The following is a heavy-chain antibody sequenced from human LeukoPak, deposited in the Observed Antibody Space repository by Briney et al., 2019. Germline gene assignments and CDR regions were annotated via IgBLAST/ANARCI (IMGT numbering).Heavy chain of an antibody. Sequence: NPSETLSLTCTVSGYSISSGYYWGWIRQPPGKGLEWIGSIYHSGRTYYNPSLKSRVTISVDTSKNQFSLKLSSVTAADTAVYYCARDRGSSGYYGPWGQGTLVTVSS. CDR1: GYSISSGYY. D-gene: IGHD3-22*01. V-gene: IGHV4-38-2*02. J-gene: IGHJ5*02. CDR3: ARDRGSSGYYGP. CDR2: IYHSGRT.